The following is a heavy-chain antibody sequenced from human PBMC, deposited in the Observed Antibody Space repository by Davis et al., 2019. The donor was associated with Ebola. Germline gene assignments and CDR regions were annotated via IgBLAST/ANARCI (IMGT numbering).Heavy chain of an antibody. D-gene: IGHD6-13*01. CDR2: MYPGDSDT. CDR1: GYSFTSYW. J-gene: IGHJ6*02. V-gene: IGHV5-51*01. CDR3: ARRGGQAAVYYYYGMDV. Sequence: KVSCKGSGYSFTSYWIGWVRQMPGKGLEWLGIMYPGDSDTRYNPSFQGQVTMSADKSISTAYLHLSSLRASDTAIYYCARRGGQAAVYYYYGMDVWGQGTTVTVSS.